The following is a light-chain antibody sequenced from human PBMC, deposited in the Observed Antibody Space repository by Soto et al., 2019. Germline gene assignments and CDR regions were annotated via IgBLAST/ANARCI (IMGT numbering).Light chain of an antibody. CDR1: ENVRTF. J-gene: IGKJ1*01. CDR3: QQHSHWPPWT. CDR2: GAS. Sequence: EVVLTQSPATLSLSPGERATLSCRASENVRTFVDWYQQKPGQAPRLLIYGASNRATGIPARFSGSGSGTDFTLTISELEPEDFAVYYCQQHSHWPPWTFGQGTRVEIQ. V-gene: IGKV3-11*01.